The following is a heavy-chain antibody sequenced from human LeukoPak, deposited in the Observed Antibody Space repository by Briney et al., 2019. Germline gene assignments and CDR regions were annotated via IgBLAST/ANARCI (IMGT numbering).Heavy chain of an antibody. CDR3: ARAGEGFSKVATFDY. CDR1: GYSISSGYY. J-gene: IGHJ4*02. CDR2: IYHSGST. V-gene: IGHV4-38-2*02. D-gene: IGHD5-12*01. Sequence: SETLSLTCTVSGYSISSGYYWGWIRQPPGKGLEWIGSIYHSGSTYYNPSLKSRVTISVDTSKNQFSLKLSSVTAADTAVYYCARAGEGFSKVATFDYWGQGALVTVSS.